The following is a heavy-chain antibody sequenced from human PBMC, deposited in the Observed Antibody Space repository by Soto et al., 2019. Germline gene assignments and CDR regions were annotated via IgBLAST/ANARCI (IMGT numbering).Heavy chain of an antibody. CDR3: ARVDVAAAGLSFDRFDP. Sequence: SETLSLTCAVYGGSFSGYYWSWIRQPPGKGLEWIGEINHSGSTNYNPSLKSRVTISVDTSKNQFSLKLSSVTAADTAVYYCARVDVAAAGLSFDRFDPWGQGTLVTVSS. J-gene: IGHJ5*02. D-gene: IGHD6-13*01. CDR2: INHSGST. CDR1: GGSFSGYY. V-gene: IGHV4-34*01.